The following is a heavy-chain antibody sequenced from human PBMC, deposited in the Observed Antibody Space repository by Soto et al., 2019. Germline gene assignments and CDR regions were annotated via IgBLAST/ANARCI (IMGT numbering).Heavy chain of an antibody. CDR2: INHSGST. D-gene: IGHD2-15*01. V-gene: IGHV4-34*01. J-gene: IGHJ6*03. Sequence: SETLSLTCAVYGGSFSGFYWSWIRQPPGKGLEWIGEINHSGSTNYNPSLKSRVTISVDTSKNQFSLKLSSVTAADTAVYYCARGEGGCSGGSCYLTNYYYYYMDVWGKGTTVTVSS. CDR1: GGSFSGFY. CDR3: ARGEGGCSGGSCYLTNYYYYYMDV.